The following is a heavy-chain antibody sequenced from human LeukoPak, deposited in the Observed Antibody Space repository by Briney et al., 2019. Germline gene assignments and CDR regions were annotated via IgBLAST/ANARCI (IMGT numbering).Heavy chain of an antibody. CDR2: ISSSSSYI. CDR1: GFTFSILD. J-gene: IGHJ4*02. Sequence: GGSLRLSCAASGFTFSILDMSWVRQAPGKGLEWVSSISSSSSYIYYADSVKGRFTISRDNSKNTLYLQMNSLRVDDTAVYYCARAQEGQRRHWGQGTLVTVSS. D-gene: IGHD6-25*01. CDR3: ARAQEGQRRH. V-gene: IGHV3-21*01.